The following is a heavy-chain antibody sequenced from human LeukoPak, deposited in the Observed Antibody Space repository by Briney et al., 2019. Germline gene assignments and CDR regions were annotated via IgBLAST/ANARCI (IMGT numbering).Heavy chain of an antibody. J-gene: IGHJ6*02. CDR3: ASNGRVSPFGRCYYGMDV. CDR1: GYSFTSYW. CDR2: IYPGDSDT. D-gene: IGHD3-10*01. V-gene: IGHV5-51*01. Sequence: GESLKISCKGSGYSFTSYWIGWVRQMPGKGLAWMGIIYPGDSDTRYSPSFQGQVTISADKSISTAYLQWSSLKASDTAMYYCASNGRVSPFGRCYYGMDVWGQGTTVTVSS.